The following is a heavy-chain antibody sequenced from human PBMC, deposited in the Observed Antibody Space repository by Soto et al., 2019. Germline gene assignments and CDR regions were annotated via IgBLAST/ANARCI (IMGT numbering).Heavy chain of an antibody. CDR3: ARDKLNYDFWSPGQMSNWFDP. CDR1: GGTFSSYT. V-gene: IGHV1-18*01. Sequence: ASVKVSCKASGGTFSSYTISWVRQAPGQGLEWMGRISAYNGNTNYAQKLQGRVTMTTDTSTSTAYMELRSLRSDDTAVYYCARDKLNYDFWSPGQMSNWFDPWGQGTLVTVSS. J-gene: IGHJ5*02. D-gene: IGHD3-3*01. CDR2: ISAYNGNT.